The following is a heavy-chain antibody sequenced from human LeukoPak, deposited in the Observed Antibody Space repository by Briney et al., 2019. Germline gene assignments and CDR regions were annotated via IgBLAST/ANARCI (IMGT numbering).Heavy chain of an antibody. CDR1: GYTFSTYG. J-gene: IGHJ3*02. CDR3: ARNLHYYDASGPNDAFAI. CDR2: ISIYNGNT. Sequence: ASVKVSCKASGYTFSTYGIRWVRQAPGQGLEWMGWISIYNGNTNYAQKLQGRVTMTTDTSTSTAYMELGSPRSDDTAVYYCARNLHYYDASGPNDAFAIWGQGTMVIVSS. D-gene: IGHD3-22*01. V-gene: IGHV1-18*01.